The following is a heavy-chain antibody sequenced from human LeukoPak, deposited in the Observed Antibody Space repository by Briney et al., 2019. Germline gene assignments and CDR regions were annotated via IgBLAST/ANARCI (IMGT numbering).Heavy chain of an antibody. Sequence: ASVKVSCKASGYTFTDYYIHWVRQAPGQGLEWMGWINPNNGGPNYAQKFHGRVTMTRDTSISTAYLELSGLTYDDTAVYYCARMQLVIGLRVDDFWGQGALVTVSS. CDR2: INPNNGGP. D-gene: IGHD1-1*01. V-gene: IGHV1-2*02. CDR3: ARMQLVIGLRVDDF. CDR1: GYTFTDYY. J-gene: IGHJ4*02.